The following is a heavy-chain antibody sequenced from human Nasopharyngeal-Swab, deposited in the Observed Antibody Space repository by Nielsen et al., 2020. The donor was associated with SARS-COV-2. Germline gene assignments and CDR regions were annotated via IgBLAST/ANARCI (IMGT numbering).Heavy chain of an antibody. V-gene: IGHV5-51*01. CDR3: ARPRAAVAGRGWVDY. CDR2: IYPGDSDT. D-gene: IGHD6-19*01. CDR1: GYSFTSYW. Sequence: GESLKISCKGSGYSFTSYWIGWVRQMPGKGLEWMGIIYPGDSDTRYSPSFQGQVTISADKSISTAYLQWSSLKASDTAMYYCARPRAAVAGRGWVDYWGQGTLVTVSS. J-gene: IGHJ4*02.